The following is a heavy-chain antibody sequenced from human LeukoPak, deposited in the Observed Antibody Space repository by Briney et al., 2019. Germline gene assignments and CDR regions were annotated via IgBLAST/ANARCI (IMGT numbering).Heavy chain of an antibody. J-gene: IGHJ4*02. V-gene: IGHV1-8*01. Sequence: ASVKVFCKASGYTFTSYDIKWVRQATGQGLEWMGWMNPNSGNTGYAQKFQGRVTMTRNTSISTAYMELSSLRSEDTAVYYCARGRTAMVMRPTKTRRDYYFDYWGQGTLVTVSS. D-gene: IGHD5-18*01. CDR1: GYTFTSYD. CDR2: MNPNSGNT. CDR3: ARGRTAMVMRPTKTRRDYYFDY.